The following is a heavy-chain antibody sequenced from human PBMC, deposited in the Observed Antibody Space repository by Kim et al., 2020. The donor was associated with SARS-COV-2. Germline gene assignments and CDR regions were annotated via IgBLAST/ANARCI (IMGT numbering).Heavy chain of an antibody. CDR1: GGTFSSYA. CDR2: IIPIFGTA. CDR3: ASPHYYYDSSGYYPYYGMDV. J-gene: IGHJ6*02. D-gene: IGHD3-22*01. Sequence: SVKVSCKASGGTFSSYAISWVRQAPGQGLEWMGGIIPIFGTANYAQKFQGRVTITADESTSTAYMELSSLRSEDTAVYYCASPHYYYDSSGYYPYYGMDVWGQGTTVTVS. V-gene: IGHV1-69*13.